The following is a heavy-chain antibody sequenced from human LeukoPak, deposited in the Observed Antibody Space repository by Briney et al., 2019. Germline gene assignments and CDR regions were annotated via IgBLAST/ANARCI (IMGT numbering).Heavy chain of an antibody. V-gene: IGHV3-33*08. CDR2: IWYDGSNK. CDR3: ARAYDYGDSYYYGMDV. CDR1: GFTFSSYW. Sequence: GGSLRLSCAASGFTFSSYWMSWVRQAPGKGLEWVAVIWYDGSNKYYADSVKGRFTISRDNSKNTLYLQMNSLRAEDTAVYYCARAYDYGDSYYYGMDVWGQGTTVTVSS. D-gene: IGHD4-17*01. J-gene: IGHJ6*02.